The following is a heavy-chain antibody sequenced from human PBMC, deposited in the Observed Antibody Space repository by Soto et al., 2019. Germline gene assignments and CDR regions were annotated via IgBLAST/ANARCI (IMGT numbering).Heavy chain of an antibody. CDR1: GYSISTGYY. Sequence: SETLSLTCAVPGYSISTGYYWGWIRQPPGKGLEWIGMIYHTANTYYNVSLKSRVTVSVDTSKNQFSLRLTSVTAADTAVYYCARVMPSRAFDIWGQGTMVTVSS. J-gene: IGHJ3*02. D-gene: IGHD3-16*01. CDR2: IYHTANT. V-gene: IGHV4-38-2*01. CDR3: ARVMPSRAFDI.